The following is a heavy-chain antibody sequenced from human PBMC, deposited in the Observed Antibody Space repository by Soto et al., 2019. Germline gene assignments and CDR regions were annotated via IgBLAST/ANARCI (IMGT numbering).Heavy chain of an antibody. V-gene: IGHV1-69*13. CDR3: ARGPETAMATNTNYYYYYYGMDV. D-gene: IGHD5-18*01. CDR1: GGTFSSYA. Sequence: ASVKVSCKASGGTFSSYAISWVRQAPGQGLEWMGGIIPIFGTANYAQKFQGRVTITADESTSTAYMELSSLRSEDTAVYYCARGPETAMATNTNYYYYYYGMDVWGQGTTVTVSS. J-gene: IGHJ6*02. CDR2: IIPIFGTA.